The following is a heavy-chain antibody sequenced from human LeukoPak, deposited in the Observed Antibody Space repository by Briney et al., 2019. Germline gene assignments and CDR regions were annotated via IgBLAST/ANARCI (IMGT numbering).Heavy chain of an antibody. CDR1: GYTFTSYY. CDR2: INPSGGSA. Sequence: ASVKVSCTASGYTFTSYYMHWVRQAPGQGLEWMGIINPSGGSASYAQKFQGRVTMTRDTSTSTVYMELSSLRSEDTAVYYCARDPPETTVTYTSGDYWGQGTLVTVSS. V-gene: IGHV1-46*01. CDR3: ARDPPETTVTYTSGDY. J-gene: IGHJ4*02. D-gene: IGHD4-17*01.